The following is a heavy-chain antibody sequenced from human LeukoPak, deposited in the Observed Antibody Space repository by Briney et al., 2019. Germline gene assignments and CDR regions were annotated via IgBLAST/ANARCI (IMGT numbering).Heavy chain of an antibody. V-gene: IGHV3-30*18. CDR3: AKDSIAVAGPGYY. Sequence: GKSLTLSCAASGFTFSSEGMHWIRKAQGKGQDWEAVISYDGSNKYYADSVNGRFTISRDNSKNTLYLQMNGLRAEDTAVYYCAKDSIAVAGPGYYWGQGTLVTVSS. D-gene: IGHD6-19*01. CDR1: GFTFSSEG. CDR2: ISYDGSNK. J-gene: IGHJ4*02.